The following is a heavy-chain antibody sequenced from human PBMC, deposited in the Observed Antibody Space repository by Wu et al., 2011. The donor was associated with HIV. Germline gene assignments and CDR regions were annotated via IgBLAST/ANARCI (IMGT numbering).Heavy chain of an antibody. V-gene: IGHV1-2*02. CDR2: INPHSGGT. CDR1: GYTFTAYY. CDR3: ARDPYSSSFYYYYFMDV. Sequence: QVQLVQSGAEVKKPGASVKVSCETSGYTFTAYYMHWLRQAPGQGLEWMGWINPHSGGTNFAQKFQGRVTMTRDTSITTAYMELSRLRSDDTAVYYCARDPYSSSFYYYYFMDVWAKGPQSPSP. J-gene: IGHJ6*03. D-gene: IGHD6-6*01.